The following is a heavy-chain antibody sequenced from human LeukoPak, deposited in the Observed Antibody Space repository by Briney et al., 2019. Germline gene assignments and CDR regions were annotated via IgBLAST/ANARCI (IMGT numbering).Heavy chain of an antibody. CDR2: IYYSGST. CDR3: ARDKSFWDDYGSPGDAFDI. J-gene: IGHJ3*02. Sequence: SETLSVICTVSGGSISSGDYYWSWIRQPPGKGLEWIGYIYYSGSTYYNPSRKSRVTISVDASNNQFSLKMSCVSAEDTAVYYCARDKSFWDDYGSPGDAFDIWGQGTMVTVSS. CDR1: GGSISSGDYY. V-gene: IGHV4-30-4*01. D-gene: IGHD4-17*01.